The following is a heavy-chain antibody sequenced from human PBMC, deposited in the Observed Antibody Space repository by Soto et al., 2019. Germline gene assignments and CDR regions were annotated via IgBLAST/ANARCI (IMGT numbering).Heavy chain of an antibody. J-gene: IGHJ5*02. CDR2: IYHTGGT. Sequence: SETLSLTCAVYGGSVNGYYWNWIRQPPGKGLEWIGEIYHTGGTHYNPSLKSRVTMSVDTSKNQFSLRLSSVTAADTAIYYCATRITVFGLLIPPFDPWGQGTQVTVSS. V-gene: IGHV4-34*01. CDR3: ATRITVFGLLIPPFDP. CDR1: GGSVNGYY. D-gene: IGHD3-3*01.